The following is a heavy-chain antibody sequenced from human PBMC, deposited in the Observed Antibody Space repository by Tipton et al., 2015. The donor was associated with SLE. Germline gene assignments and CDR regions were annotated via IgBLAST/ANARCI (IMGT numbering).Heavy chain of an antibody. CDR2: ISAYNGNT. J-gene: IGHJ2*01. V-gene: IGHV1-18*01. CDR3: ARTPEVAGGDRSFDL. Sequence: QSGAEVKKPGAAVKVSCKASGYTFTSYGISWVRQAPGQGLEWMGWISAYNGNTNYAQKLQGRVTMTTDTSTSPAYMELRSLRSDDTAVYYCARTPEVAGGDRSFDLWGRGTLVTVSS. D-gene: IGHD3-16*01. CDR1: GYTFTSYG.